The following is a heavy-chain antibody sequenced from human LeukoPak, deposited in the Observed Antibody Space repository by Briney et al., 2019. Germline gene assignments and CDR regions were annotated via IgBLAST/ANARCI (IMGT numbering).Heavy chain of an antibody. J-gene: IGHJ4*02. Sequence: PGGSLRLSCAASGFTFSSYWMSWVRQAPGKGLEWVANIKQDGSEKYYVDSVKGRFTISRDNAKNSLYLQMNSLRAEDTAVYYCARDSLQGARYFDSPAYWGQGTLVTVSS. CDR1: GFTFSSYW. CDR3: ARDSLQGARYFDSPAY. D-gene: IGHD3-9*01. CDR2: IKQDGSEK. V-gene: IGHV3-7*01.